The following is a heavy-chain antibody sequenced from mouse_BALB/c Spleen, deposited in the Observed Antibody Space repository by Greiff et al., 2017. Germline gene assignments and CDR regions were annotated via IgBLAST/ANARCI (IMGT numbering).Heavy chain of an antibody. D-gene: IGHD2-4*01. J-gene: IGHJ4*01. V-gene: IGHV5-17*02. CDR3: ARRRYDYDDAMDY. CDR2: ISSGSSTI. Sequence: DVHLVESGGGLVQPGGSRKLSCAASGFTFSSFGMHWVRQAPEKGLEWVAYISSGSSTIYYADTVKGRFTISRDNPKNTLFLQMTSLRSEDTAMYYCARRRYDYDDAMDYWGQGTSVTVSS. CDR1: GFTFSSFG.